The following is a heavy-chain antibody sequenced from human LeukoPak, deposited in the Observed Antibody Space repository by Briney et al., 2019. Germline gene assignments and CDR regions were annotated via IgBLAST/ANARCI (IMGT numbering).Heavy chain of an antibody. CDR1: GFTFSTYA. J-gene: IGHJ4*02. Sequence: GRSLRLSCAASGFTFSTYAMHWVRQAPGKGLEYVSAISSNGGSTYYANSVKGRFTISRDNSKNTLYLQMGSLRAEDMAVYYCARVYDYVWGSYRHTYFDYWGQGTLVTVSS. CDR2: ISSNGGST. V-gene: IGHV3-64*01. D-gene: IGHD3-16*02. CDR3: ARVYDYVWGSYRHTYFDY.